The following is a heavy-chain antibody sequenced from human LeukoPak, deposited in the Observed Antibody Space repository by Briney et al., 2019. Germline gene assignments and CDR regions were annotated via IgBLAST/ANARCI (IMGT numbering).Heavy chain of an antibody. D-gene: IGHD3-10*01. Sequence: GESLRISCKGSGYTFTTYSISWVRQMPGKGLEWMGTIDPNDSYTNYSPSFQGHVTISADKSISTAYLQWSSLKASDTAMYYCARHVGTITMVRGVTAPVDYWGQGTLVTVSS. J-gene: IGHJ4*02. CDR3: ARHVGTITMVRGVTAPVDY. V-gene: IGHV5-10-1*01. CDR1: GYTFTTYS. CDR2: IDPNDSYT.